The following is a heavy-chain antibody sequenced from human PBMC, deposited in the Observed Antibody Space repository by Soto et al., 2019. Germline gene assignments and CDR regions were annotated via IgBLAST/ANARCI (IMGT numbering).Heavy chain of an antibody. CDR1: GYTLTELS. D-gene: IGHD1-7*01. J-gene: IGHJ4*02. Sequence: ASVKVSCKASGYTLTELSMHWVRQAPGKGLEWMGGFDPEDGETIYAQKFQGRVTMTEDTSTDTAYMELCSLRSEDTAVYYCATVRTGTTRCSLFDYWGQGTLVTVSS. V-gene: IGHV1-24*01. CDR3: ATVRTGTTRCSLFDY. CDR2: FDPEDGET.